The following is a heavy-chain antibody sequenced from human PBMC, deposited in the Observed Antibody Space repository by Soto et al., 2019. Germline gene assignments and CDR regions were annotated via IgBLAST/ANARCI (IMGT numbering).Heavy chain of an antibody. D-gene: IGHD4-17*01. CDR2: ISYDGTNK. Sequence: QLQLVESGGGEVQRGRSLTISCAASGFTVSTYGMHWVRQTPGKGLEWVAVISYDGTNKFYSDSVKGRFTISRDNFKNTLTLQMNSLRADDTAVYSCAKDLQSYGDYDYYCYGMDVWGLGTRVTVSS. CDR1: GFTVSTYG. CDR3: AKDLQSYGDYDYYCYGMDV. J-gene: IGHJ6*02. V-gene: IGHV3-30*18.